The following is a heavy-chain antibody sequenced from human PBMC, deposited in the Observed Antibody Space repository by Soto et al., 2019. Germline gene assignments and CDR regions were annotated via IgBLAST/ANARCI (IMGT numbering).Heavy chain of an antibody. V-gene: IGHV3-53*01. D-gene: IGHD4-17*01. CDR1: GFAVNVNY. CDR2: IYTDGRT. CDR3: ARDPAVTTDHGLDV. Sequence: GGSLRLSCAASGFAVNVNYMTWVRQAPGKGLEWVSFIYTDGRTFYVDSVKGRFTISRDDSENTVYLQMNSLRVEDTAVYYCARDPAVTTDHGLDVWGQGTTVTVSS. J-gene: IGHJ6*02.